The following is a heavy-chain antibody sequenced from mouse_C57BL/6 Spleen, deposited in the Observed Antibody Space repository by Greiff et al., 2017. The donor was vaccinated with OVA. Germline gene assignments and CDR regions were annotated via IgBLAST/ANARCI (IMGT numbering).Heavy chain of an antibody. D-gene: IGHD6-5*01. V-gene: IGHV1-82*01. Sequence: QVQLQQSGPELVKPGASVKISCKASGYAFSSSWMNWVKQRPGQGLEWIGRIYPGDGDTNYNGKFKGKATLTADKSSSTAYMQLSSLTSEDSAVYYCARHPIRIDSYFDYWGQGTTLTVSS. CDR2: IYPGDGDT. CDR1: GYAFSSSW. J-gene: IGHJ2*01. CDR3: ARHPIRIDSYFDY.